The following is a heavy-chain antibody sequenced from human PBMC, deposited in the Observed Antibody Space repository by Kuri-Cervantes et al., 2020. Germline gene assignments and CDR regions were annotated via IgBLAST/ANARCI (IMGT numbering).Heavy chain of an antibody. CDR1: GGSFSGYY. CDR3: ARATPYYYGSGSYLSPCGMDV. Sequence: GSLRLSCAVYGGSFSGYYWSWIRQPPGKGLEWIGEINHSGSTNYSPSLKGRVTISVDTSKNQFSLKLSSVTAADTAVYYCARATPYYYGSGSYLSPCGMDVWGQGTTVTVSS. D-gene: IGHD3-10*01. CDR2: INHSGST. V-gene: IGHV4-34*01. J-gene: IGHJ6*02.